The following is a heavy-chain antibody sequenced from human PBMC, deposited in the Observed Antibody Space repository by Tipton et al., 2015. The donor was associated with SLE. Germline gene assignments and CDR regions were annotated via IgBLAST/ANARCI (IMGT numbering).Heavy chain of an antibody. CDR1: DTSIYNYY. J-gene: IGHJ4*02. CDR3: ARGLRADSTSHFDH. D-gene: IGHD6-13*01. CDR2: VFYTGET. V-gene: IGHV4-59*07. Sequence: TLSLTCTVSDTSIYNYYWSWVRQTPERGLEWIGYVFYTGETYYAPSLKNRVTISADTSRSQVSLNLRSVTAADTAVYYCARGLRADSTSHFDHWGPGTLVTVSS.